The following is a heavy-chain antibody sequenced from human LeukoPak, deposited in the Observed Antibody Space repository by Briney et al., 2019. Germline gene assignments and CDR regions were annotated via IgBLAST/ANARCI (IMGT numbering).Heavy chain of an antibody. V-gene: IGHV4-34*01. CDR3: ARGRQWLVLGYYFDY. CDR1: GGSFSGYY. J-gene: IGHJ4*02. CDR2: INHSGST. Sequence: SETLSLTCAVYGGSFSGYYWSWIRQPPGKGLEWIGEINHSGSTNYNPPLKSRVTISVDTSKNQFSLKLSSVTAADTAVYYCARGRQWLVLGYYFDYWGQGTLVTVSS. D-gene: IGHD6-19*01.